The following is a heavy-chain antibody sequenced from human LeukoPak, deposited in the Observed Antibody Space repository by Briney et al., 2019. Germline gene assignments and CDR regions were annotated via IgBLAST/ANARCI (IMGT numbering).Heavy chain of an antibody. CDR1: GYTSTSYG. CDR2: ISAYNGNT. CDR3: ARDYIVVVPAAIQLDY. D-gene: IGHD2-2*02. Sequence: ASVKVSCKASGYTSTSYGISWVRQAPGQGLEWMGWISAYNGNTNYAQKLQGRVTMTTDTSTSTAYMELRSLRSDDTAVYYCARDYIVVVPAAIQLDYWGQGTLVTVSS. V-gene: IGHV1-18*01. J-gene: IGHJ4*02.